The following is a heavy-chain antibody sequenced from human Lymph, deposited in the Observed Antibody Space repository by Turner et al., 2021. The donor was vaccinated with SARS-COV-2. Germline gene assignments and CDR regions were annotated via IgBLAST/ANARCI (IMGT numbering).Heavy chain of an antibody. D-gene: IGHD6-13*01. CDR3: AGGGYSSFDY. J-gene: IGHJ4*02. Sequence: QVQLVESGGGVVQPGRSLRLSCAASGFTFSSYAMHWVRQAPGKGLEWGAINSNDGSNKYYADSVKGRFTISRDNSKNTLYLQMNSLRAEDTAVYYCAGGGYSSFDYWGQGTLVTVSS. V-gene: IGHV3-30-3*01. CDR2: NSNDGSNK. CDR1: GFTFSSYA.